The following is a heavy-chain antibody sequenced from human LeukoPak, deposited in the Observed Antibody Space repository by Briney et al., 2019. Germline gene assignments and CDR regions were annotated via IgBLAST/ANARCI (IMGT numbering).Heavy chain of an antibody. CDR2: IRYDGSNK. V-gene: IGHV3-30*02. CDR3: ARVPSWKGYMDV. CDR1: GFTFLSYG. J-gene: IGHJ6*03. Sequence: GGSLRLSCAASGFTFLSYGMHWVRQAPGKGLEWVAFIRYDGSNKYYADSVKGRFTISRDNAKNSLYLQMSSLRVEDTAVYYCARVPSWKGYMDVWGKGTTVTVSS. D-gene: IGHD1-1*01.